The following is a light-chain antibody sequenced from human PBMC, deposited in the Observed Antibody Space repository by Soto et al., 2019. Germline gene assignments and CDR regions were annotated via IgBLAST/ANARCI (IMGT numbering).Light chain of an antibody. CDR1: QSVSSSF. J-gene: IGKJ4*01. CDR2: GAS. CDR3: QQYGSSLGVT. Sequence: EIVLTQSPGTLSLSPGERATLSCRASQSVSSSFLAWYQQKPGQAPRLLIYGASTMATGIPDRFSGSGSGTDFTLTISRLEPEDFAVYYCQQYGSSLGVTFGGGTKVDIK. V-gene: IGKV3-20*01.